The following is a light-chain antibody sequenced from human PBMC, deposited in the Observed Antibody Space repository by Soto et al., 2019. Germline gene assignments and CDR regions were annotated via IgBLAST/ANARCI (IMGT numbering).Light chain of an antibody. CDR3: QQFSSYPHT. J-gene: IGKJ4*01. V-gene: IGKV3-15*01. CDR1: QSVSSD. CDR2: GAS. Sequence: IVMTQSPATLSVSPGERATLPRRASQSVSSDLAWYQQKPGQAPRLLIYGASTRASEIPARFSGGGSGTDFTLTISSLEPEDFAVYYCQQFSSYPHTFGEGTKVDIK.